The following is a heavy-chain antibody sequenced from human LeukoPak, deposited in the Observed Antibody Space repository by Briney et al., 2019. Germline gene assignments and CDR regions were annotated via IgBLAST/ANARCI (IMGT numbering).Heavy chain of an antibody. CDR3: ASSLGGYYDILTGPGYFDY. CDR1: GGSISSGNYY. CDR2: IYTSGGA. J-gene: IGHJ4*02. Sequence: SETLSLTCTVSGGSISSGNYYWSWIRQPAGKGLEWIGRIYTSGGANYNPSLRSRVTISVDTSKNQFSLKLSSVTAADTAVYYCASSLGGYYDILTGPGYFDYWGQGTLVTVSS. V-gene: IGHV4-61*02. D-gene: IGHD3-9*01.